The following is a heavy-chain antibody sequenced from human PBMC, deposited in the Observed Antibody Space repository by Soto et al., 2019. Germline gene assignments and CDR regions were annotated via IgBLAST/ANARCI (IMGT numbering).Heavy chain of an antibody. CDR3: AKGPYSGSYLDYYYYYYGMDV. J-gene: IGHJ6*02. Sequence: GGSLRLSCAASGFTFSSYAMSWVRQAPGKGLEWVSAISGSGGSTYYADSVKGRFTISRDNSKNTLYLQMNSLRAEDTAVYYCAKGPYSGSYLDYYYYYYGMDVWGQGTTVTV. D-gene: IGHD1-26*01. CDR2: ISGSGGST. V-gene: IGHV3-23*01. CDR1: GFTFSSYA.